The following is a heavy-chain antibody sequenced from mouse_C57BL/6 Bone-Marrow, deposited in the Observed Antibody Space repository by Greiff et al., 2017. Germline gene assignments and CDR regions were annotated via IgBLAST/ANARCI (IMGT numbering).Heavy chain of an antibody. J-gene: IGHJ1*03. V-gene: IGHV5-4*01. Sequence: EVMLVESGGGLVKPGGSLKLSCAASGFTFSSYAMSWVRQTPEKRLEWVATLSDGGSYTYYPDNVKGRFTISRDNAKNNLYLQMSHLKSEDTAMYYCARDHYGSDWYFDVWGTGTTVTVSS. D-gene: IGHD1-1*01. CDR3: ARDHYGSDWYFDV. CDR1: GFTFSSYA. CDR2: LSDGGSYT.